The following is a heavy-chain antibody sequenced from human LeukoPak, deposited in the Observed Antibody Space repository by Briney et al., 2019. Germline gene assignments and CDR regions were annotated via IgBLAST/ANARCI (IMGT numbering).Heavy chain of an antibody. CDR1: GGTFSSYA. D-gene: IGHD4-11*01. V-gene: IGHV1-69*05. CDR3: AKEGRPPRTDDYSNWLFDDY. CDR2: IIPIFGTA. J-gene: IGHJ4*02. Sequence: GASVKVSCKASGGTFSSYAISWVRQAPGQGLDWMGGIIPIFGTANYAQKFQGRVTITTDESTSTAYMELSSLRSEDTAVYYCAKEGRPPRTDDYSNWLFDDYWGQGTLVTVSS.